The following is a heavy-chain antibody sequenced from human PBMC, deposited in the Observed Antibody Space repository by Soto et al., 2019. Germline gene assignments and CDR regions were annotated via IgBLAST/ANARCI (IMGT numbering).Heavy chain of an antibody. D-gene: IGHD3-16*02. J-gene: IGHJ1*01. Sequence: QVQLQQWGAGLLKPSETLSLTCAVYGGSFSGYYWSWIRQPPGKGLEWVGEINHSGSTNYNPSLKCRVTISVDTSKNQFSLKLSSVTAADTAVYYCARGSVYMILLISGWAKEYFQHWGQGTLVIVSS. CDR1: GGSFSGYY. CDR3: ARGSVYMILLISGWAKEYFQH. V-gene: IGHV4-34*01. CDR2: INHSGST.